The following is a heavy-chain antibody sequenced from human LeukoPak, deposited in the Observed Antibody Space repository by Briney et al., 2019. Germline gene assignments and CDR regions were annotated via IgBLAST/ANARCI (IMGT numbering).Heavy chain of an antibody. CDR1: GFTFSSYE. CDR2: ISSSGSTI. D-gene: IGHD5-12*01. CDR3: ARGPSGYHNT. J-gene: IGHJ4*02. V-gene: IGHV3-48*03. Sequence: GGSLRLSCAASGFTFSSYEMNWVRQAPGKGLEWISYISSSGSTIYYADSVKGRFTISRDNSKNTLYLQMNSLRAEDTAVYYCARGPSGYHNTGGQGTLVTVSS.